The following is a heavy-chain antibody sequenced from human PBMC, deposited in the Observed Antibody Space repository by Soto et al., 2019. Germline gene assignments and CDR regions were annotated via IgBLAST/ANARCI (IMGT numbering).Heavy chain of an antibody. CDR1: GYTFTGYY. CDR3: ATTSSSREWELLVYYYYGMDV. CDR2: INPNSGGT. D-gene: IGHD1-26*01. J-gene: IGHJ6*02. V-gene: IGHV1-2*02. Sequence: QVQLVQSGAEVKKPGASVKVSCKASGYTFTGYYMHWVRQAPGQGLEWMGWINPNSGGTNYAQKFQGRVTITADESTSTAYMELSSLRSEDTAVYYCATTSSSREWELLVYYYYGMDVWGQGTTVTVSS.